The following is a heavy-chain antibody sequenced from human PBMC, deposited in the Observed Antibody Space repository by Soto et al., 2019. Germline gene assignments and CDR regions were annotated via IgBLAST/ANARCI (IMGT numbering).Heavy chain of an antibody. CDR2: IDPSDSYT. V-gene: IGHV5-10-1*01. D-gene: IGHD5-18*01. CDR3: ARTSMQSRGYTYGHGGMDV. J-gene: IGHJ6*02. Sequence: GESLKISCKGSGYSFTSYWIDWVRQMPGKGLEWMGRIDPSDSYTNYSPSFQGHVTILADKSISTAYLQWSSLKASATAMYYCARTSMQSRGYTYGHGGMDVWGQGTTVTVSS. CDR1: GYSFTSYW.